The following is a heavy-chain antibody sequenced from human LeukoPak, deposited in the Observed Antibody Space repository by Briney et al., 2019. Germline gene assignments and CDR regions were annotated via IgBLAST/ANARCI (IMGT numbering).Heavy chain of an antibody. CDR2: IWYDGSNK. J-gene: IGHJ4*02. D-gene: IGHD6-19*01. CDR3: ARDRAGTGFDY. Sequence: GGSLRLSCAASGFTFSSYGMHWVRQAPGKGLEWVAVIWYDGSNKYYADSVKGRFTISRDNSKNTLYLQMNSLRAEDTAVYYCARDRAGTGFDYWGQGTLVTVSS. CDR1: GFTFSSYG. V-gene: IGHV3-33*01.